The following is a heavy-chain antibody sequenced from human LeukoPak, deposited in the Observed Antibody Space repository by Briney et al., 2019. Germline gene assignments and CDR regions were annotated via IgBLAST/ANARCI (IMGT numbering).Heavy chain of an antibody. CDR2: ISAYNGNT. Sequence: ASVKVSCKASGYTFTSYGISWVRQAPGEALEWKGRISAYNGNTNYAQKLQGRVTMTTDTSTSTAYMELRSLRSDDTAVYYCARDLYYYDSSGYTWGQGTLVTVSS. D-gene: IGHD3-22*01. CDR1: GYTFTSYG. J-gene: IGHJ4*02. CDR3: ARDLYYYDSSGYT. V-gene: IGHV1-18*01.